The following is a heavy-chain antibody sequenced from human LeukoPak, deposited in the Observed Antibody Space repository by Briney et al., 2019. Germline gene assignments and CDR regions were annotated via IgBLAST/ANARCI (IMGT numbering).Heavy chain of an antibody. CDR3: ARGAFGITVVRGPLNFYGMDV. CDR1: GSTFTTFG. D-gene: IGHD3-10*01. CDR2: IAYNGGNK. J-gene: IGHJ6*02. Sequence: GGSLRLSCAASGSTFTTFGMHWVRQAPGKGLEWVAVIAYNGGNKSYADSLKGRFTISRDNSKNTLYLQMNSLRAEDTAVYYCARGAFGITVVRGPLNFYGMDVWGQGTTVTVSS. V-gene: IGHV3-30*03.